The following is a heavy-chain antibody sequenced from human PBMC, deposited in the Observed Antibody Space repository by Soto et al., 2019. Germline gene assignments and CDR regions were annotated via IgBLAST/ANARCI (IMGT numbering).Heavy chain of an antibody. CDR2: IYYSGST. V-gene: IGHV4-59*01. Sequence: PSQILSVPCTVSDGTIINYYWSCIRQPPGKGLEWIGYIYYSGSTNYNPSLKSRVTISVDTSKNQFSLKLSSVTAADTAVYYCARSDGGYWGQGTLVTVFS. J-gene: IGHJ4*02. CDR1: DGTIINYY. CDR3: ARSDGGY.